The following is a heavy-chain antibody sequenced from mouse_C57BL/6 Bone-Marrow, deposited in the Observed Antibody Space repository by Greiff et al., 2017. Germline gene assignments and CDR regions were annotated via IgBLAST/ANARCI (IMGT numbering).Heavy chain of an antibody. CDR1: GYTFTDYE. V-gene: IGHV1-15*01. J-gene: IGHJ2*01. CDR3: TRGGWITTVEGY. CDR2: IDPETGGT. D-gene: IGHD1-1*01. Sequence: VKLKESGAELVRPGASVTLSCKASGYTFTDYEMHWVKQTPVHGLEWIGAIDPETGGTAYNQKFKGKAILTADKSSSTAYMELRSLTSEDSAVYYCTRGGWITTVEGYWGQGTTVTVS.